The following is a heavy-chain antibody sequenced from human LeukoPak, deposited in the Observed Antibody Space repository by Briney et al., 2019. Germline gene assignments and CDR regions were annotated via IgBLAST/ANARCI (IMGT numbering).Heavy chain of an antibody. J-gene: IGHJ3*01. Sequence: PGGSLRLSCAASGFTFSSYSMNWVRQAPGKGLEGVSYISSSSSTIYYADSVKGRFTISRDNAKNSLYLQMNSLRAEDAAVYYCARDTPPYAQFGAFDVWGQGAMVTVSS. CDR3: ARDTPPYAQFGAFDV. CDR1: GFTFSSYS. D-gene: IGHD2-8*01. V-gene: IGHV3-48*01. CDR2: ISSSSSTI.